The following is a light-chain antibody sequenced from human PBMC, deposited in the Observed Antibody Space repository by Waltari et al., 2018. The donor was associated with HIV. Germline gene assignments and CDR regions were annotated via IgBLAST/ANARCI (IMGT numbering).Light chain of an antibody. J-gene: IGLJ1*01. CDR3: QSYDNSLRVSYV. CDR1: SSNIGAYD. Sequence: QSVLTQPPSVSGAPGQRVTISCTGSSSNIGAYDVHWYQQLPGRAPKLLIYANNNRPSGVPDRFSGSKSGTAASLAIAGLQSEDEGDYFCQSYDNSLRVSYVFSAGTRVTVL. V-gene: IGLV1-40*01. CDR2: ANN.